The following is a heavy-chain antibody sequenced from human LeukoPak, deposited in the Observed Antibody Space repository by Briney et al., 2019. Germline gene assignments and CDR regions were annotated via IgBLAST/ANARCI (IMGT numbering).Heavy chain of an antibody. CDR2: IYYSGST. V-gene: IGHV4-31*03. CDR3: ARVGGVVTPFDY. J-gene: IGHJ4*02. CDR1: GGSISSGGYY. D-gene: IGHD2-21*02. Sequence: SETLSLTCTVSGGSISSGGYYWSWIRQHPGKGLEWIGYIYYSGSTYYNPSLKSRVTISVDTSKNQFSLKLSSGTAADTAVYYWARVGGVVTPFDYWGQRTLVTVSS.